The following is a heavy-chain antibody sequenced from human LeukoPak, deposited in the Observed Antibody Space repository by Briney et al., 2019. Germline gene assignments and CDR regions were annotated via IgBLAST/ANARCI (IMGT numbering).Heavy chain of an antibody. CDR2: ISSSSSYI. D-gene: IGHD3-16*01. CDR1: GFTFSSYA. J-gene: IGHJ3*02. V-gene: IGHV3-21*01. CDR3: ARGRLGPHKGFDI. Sequence: GGSLRLSCAASGFTFSSYAMSWVRQAPGKGLEWVSGISSSSSYIYYADSVKGRFTISRDNAKNSLYLQMNSLRAEDTAVYYCARGRLGPHKGFDIWGQGTMVTVSS.